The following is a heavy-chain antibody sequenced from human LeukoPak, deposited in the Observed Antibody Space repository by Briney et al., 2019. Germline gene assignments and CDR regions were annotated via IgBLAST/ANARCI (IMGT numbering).Heavy chain of an antibody. D-gene: IGHD3-9*01. CDR3: ARGYFDWLLDPFDY. V-gene: IGHV3-48*03. Sequence: GGSLRLPCAASGFTFSSYEMNWVRQAPGKGLEWVPYISSSGSTIYYADSVKGRFTISRDNAKNSLYLQMNSLRAEDTAVYYCARGYFDWLLDPFDYWGQGTLVTVSS. CDR1: GFTFSSYE. J-gene: IGHJ4*02. CDR2: ISSSGSTI.